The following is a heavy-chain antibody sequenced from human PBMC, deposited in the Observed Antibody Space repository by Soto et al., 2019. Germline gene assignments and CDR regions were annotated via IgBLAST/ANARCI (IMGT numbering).Heavy chain of an antibody. Sequence: EVQLVESGGGLVKPGGSLRLSCAASGFTFSNAWMSWVRQAPGKGLEWVGRIKSKTDGGTTDYAAPVKGRFTISRDDSKNTLYLQMNSLKTEDTAVYFCTTDVTGVYGDYGRAFDIWGQGTMVTVSS. V-gene: IGHV3-15*01. D-gene: IGHD4-17*01. CDR2: IKSKTDGGTT. CDR3: TTDVTGVYGDYGRAFDI. J-gene: IGHJ3*02. CDR1: GFTFSNAW.